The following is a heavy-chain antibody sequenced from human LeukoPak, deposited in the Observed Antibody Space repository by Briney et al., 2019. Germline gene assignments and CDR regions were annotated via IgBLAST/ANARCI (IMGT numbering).Heavy chain of an antibody. D-gene: IGHD6-13*01. Sequence: NSSETLSLTCTVSGGSISSYYWSWIRQPPRKGLEWIGYIYYSGSTNYNPSLKSRVTISVDTSKNQFSLKLSSVTAADTAVYYCARGIAAAGTGEYYFDYWGQGTLVTVSS. CDR3: ARGIAAAGTGEYYFDY. V-gene: IGHV4-59*01. J-gene: IGHJ4*02. CDR2: IYYSGST. CDR1: GGSISSYY.